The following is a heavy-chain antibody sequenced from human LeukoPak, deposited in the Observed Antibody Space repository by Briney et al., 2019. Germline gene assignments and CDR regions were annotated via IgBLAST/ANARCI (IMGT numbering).Heavy chain of an antibody. D-gene: IGHD6-13*01. J-gene: IGHJ2*01. Sequence: PSQTLSLTCTVSGGSISSGRYYWSWIRQPAGKGLEWIGRIYTSGSTNYNPSLKSRVTISVDTSKNQFSLKLSSVTAADTAVYYCARDGLDRSGSSWKGTWYFDLWGRGTLVTVSS. CDR2: IYTSGST. CDR1: GGSISSGRYY. CDR3: ARDGLDRSGSSWKGTWYFDL. V-gene: IGHV4-61*02.